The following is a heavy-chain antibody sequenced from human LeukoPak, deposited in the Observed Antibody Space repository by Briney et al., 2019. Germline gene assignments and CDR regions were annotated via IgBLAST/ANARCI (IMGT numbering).Heavy chain of an antibody. D-gene: IGHD1-26*01. CDR1: GGSFSSYY. Sequence: PSETLSLTCTVSGGSFSSYYWTWIRQPPGKGLEWIGYIDHSGSTNYNPSLKSRVSISSDTSKNQFSLELSSVTAADTAVYYCARASSGSFKLFDYWGQGTLVTVSS. CDR2: IDHSGST. J-gene: IGHJ4*02. CDR3: ARASSGSFKLFDY. V-gene: IGHV4-59*12.